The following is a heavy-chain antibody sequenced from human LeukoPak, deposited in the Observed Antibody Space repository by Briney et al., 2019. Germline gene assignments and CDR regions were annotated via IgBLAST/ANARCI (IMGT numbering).Heavy chain of an antibody. CDR2: VSGGGGDT. D-gene: IGHD3-10*01. CDR3: SKNYGYGSGNYFPDY. V-gene: IGHV3-23*01. CDR1: GFTFSSYA. J-gene: IGHJ4*02. Sequence: GGSLRLSCGASGFTFSSYAMSWVRQAPGKGLAWVSAVSGGGGDTNYADSVKGRFTISRDNSKNTLYLQMNILRAEDTAVYYWSKNYGYGSGNYFPDYWGQGTLVTVSS.